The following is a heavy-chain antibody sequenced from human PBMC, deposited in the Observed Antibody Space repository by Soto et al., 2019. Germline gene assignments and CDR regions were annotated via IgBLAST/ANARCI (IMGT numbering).Heavy chain of an antibody. D-gene: IGHD3-9*01. J-gene: IGHJ3*02. V-gene: IGHV3-7*03. CDR1: GFTFSSYW. Sequence: GGSLRLSCAASGFTFSSYWMSWVRQAPGKGLEWVANIKQDGSEKYYVDSVKGRFTISRDNAKNSLYLQMNSLRAEDTAVYYCARNWLPGGAGAHGLDFAFDIWGQGTMVTVSS. CDR3: ARNWLPGGAGAHGLDFAFDI. CDR2: IKQDGSEK.